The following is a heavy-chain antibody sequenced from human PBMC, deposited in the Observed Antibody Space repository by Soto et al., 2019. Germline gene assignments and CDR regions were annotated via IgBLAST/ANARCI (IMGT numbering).Heavy chain of an antibody. CDR3: AKDFFKASGSYWLVY. V-gene: IGHV3-23*01. CDR1: GFTFSSYA. CDR2: ISGSGGST. J-gene: IGHJ4*02. Sequence: EVQLLESGGGLVQPGGSLRLSCAASGFTFSSYAMSWVRQAPGKGLEWVSAISGSGGSTYYADSVKGRFTISRDNSKNTLYLQRNSLRAENTAVYSCAKDFFKASGSYWLVYRGQGTLLTVS. D-gene: IGHD3-10*01.